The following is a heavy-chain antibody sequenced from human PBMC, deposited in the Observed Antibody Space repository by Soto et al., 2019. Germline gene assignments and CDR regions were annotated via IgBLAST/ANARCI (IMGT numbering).Heavy chain of an antibody. CDR2: IIPIFGTA. J-gene: IGHJ4*02. Sequence: ASVKVSCKASGGTFSSYAISWVRQAPGQGLEWMGGIIPIFGTANYAQKFQGRVTITADESTSTAYMELSSLRSEDTAVYYCARGWGYCTNGVCPDQYYFDYWGQGTLVTVSS. CDR1: GGTFSSYA. D-gene: IGHD2-8*01. V-gene: IGHV1-69*13. CDR3: ARGWGYCTNGVCPDQYYFDY.